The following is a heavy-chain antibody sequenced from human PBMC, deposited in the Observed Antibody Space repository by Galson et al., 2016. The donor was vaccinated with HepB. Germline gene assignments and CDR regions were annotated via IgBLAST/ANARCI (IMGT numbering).Heavy chain of an antibody. D-gene: IGHD3-3*01. J-gene: IGHJ4*02. CDR1: GFSLSTSGMC. V-gene: IGHV2-5*08. CDR3: AHMTKSQYGFRSGYANFDY. Sequence: PALVKPTQTLTLTCTFSGFSLSTSGMCVSWIRQPPGKALEWLALIYWDDDKRYSPSLKTRVTITRDTSEKQVVLTMTNMDPEDTATYYCAHMTKSQYGFRSGYANFDYWSQGILVTVSS. CDR2: IYWDDDK.